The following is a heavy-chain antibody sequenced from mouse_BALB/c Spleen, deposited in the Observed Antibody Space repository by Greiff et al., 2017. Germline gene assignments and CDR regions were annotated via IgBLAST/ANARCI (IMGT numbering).Heavy chain of an antibody. Sequence: EVKLMESGGGLVKPGGSLKLSCAASGFTFSSYAMSWVRQTPEKRLEWVATISSGGSYTYYPDSVKGRFTISRDNAKNTLYLQMSSLRSEDTAMYYCAREGNGTFAYWGQGTLVTVSA. CDR1: GFTFSSYA. D-gene: IGHD4-1*01. CDR3: AREGNGTFAY. J-gene: IGHJ3*01. V-gene: IGHV5-9-3*01. CDR2: ISSGGSYT.